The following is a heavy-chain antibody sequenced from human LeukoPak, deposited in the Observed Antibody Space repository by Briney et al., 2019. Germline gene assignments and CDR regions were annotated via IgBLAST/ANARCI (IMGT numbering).Heavy chain of an antibody. V-gene: IGHV1-69*05. D-gene: IGHD2-2*01. Sequence: SVKVSCKASGGTFSSYAISWVRQAPGQGLERMGGIIPIFGTANYAQKFQGRVTITTDESTSTAYMELSSLRSEDTAVYYCATTGGGYCSSTSCYLSLHYWGQGTLVTVSS. CDR1: GGTFSSYA. J-gene: IGHJ4*02. CDR3: ATTGGGYCSSTSCYLSLHY. CDR2: IIPIFGTA.